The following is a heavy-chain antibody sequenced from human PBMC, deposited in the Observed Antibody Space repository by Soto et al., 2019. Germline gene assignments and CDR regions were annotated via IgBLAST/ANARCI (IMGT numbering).Heavy chain of an antibody. Sequence: GGSLRLSCAASGFTFSSYAMSWVRQAPGKGLEWVSAISGSGGSTYYADSVKGRFTISRDNSKNTLYLQMNSLRAEDTAVYYCASSEAARYYGMDVWGQGTTVTVSS. CDR2: ISGSGGST. D-gene: IGHD6-6*01. J-gene: IGHJ6*02. CDR3: ASSEAARYYGMDV. V-gene: IGHV3-23*01. CDR1: GFTFSSYA.